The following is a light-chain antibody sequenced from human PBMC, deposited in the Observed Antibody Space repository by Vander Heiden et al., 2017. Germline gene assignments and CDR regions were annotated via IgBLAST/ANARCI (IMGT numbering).Light chain of an antibody. Sequence: DIVMTQSPDSLAVSLGERATINCKSSQSVLYSSNNKNYLAWYQQKPGQPPKLLIYWASTRESGVPDRFSGSGSGTDFTLTISSLQAEDVAAYYCQQDDSTPYTFGQGTKLDIK. V-gene: IGKV4-1*01. J-gene: IGKJ2*01. CDR2: WAS. CDR1: QSVLYSSNNKNY. CDR3: QQDDSTPYT.